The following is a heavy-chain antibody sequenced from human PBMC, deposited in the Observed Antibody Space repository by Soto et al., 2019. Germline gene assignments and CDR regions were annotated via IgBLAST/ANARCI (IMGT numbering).Heavy chain of an antibody. Sequence: QVQLVQSGAEVKKPGSSVKVSCKASGGTFSSYTISWVRQAPGQGLEWMGRIIPILGIANYSQKLQGRVTITADKSTRTAYMERSSLGYEGTAVYYCARRGGIDVWGQANTVTVSS. CDR3: ARRGGIDV. CDR2: IIPILGIA. CDR1: GGTFSSYT. J-gene: IGHJ6*02. V-gene: IGHV1-69*02.